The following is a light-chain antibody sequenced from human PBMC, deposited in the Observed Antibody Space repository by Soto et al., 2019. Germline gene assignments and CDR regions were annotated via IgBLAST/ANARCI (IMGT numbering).Light chain of an antibody. CDR3: QELNSYPIT. CDR1: QGIRSY. Sequence: IQLTHSQSAMSASVGARYPMSGRASQGIRSYLTWYQQKPGKATKVLIYAASTLQTGVPSRFSGSGSGTDFTLTMSSLQPEDFATYYCQELNSYPITFGEGTRLAIK. V-gene: IGKV1-9*01. J-gene: IGKJ5*01. CDR2: AAS.